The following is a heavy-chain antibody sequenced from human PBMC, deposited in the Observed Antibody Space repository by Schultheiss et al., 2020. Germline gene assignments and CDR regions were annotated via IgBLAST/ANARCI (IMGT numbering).Heavy chain of an antibody. CDR3: ASCIAAAGTLRLCGMDV. Sequence: ASVKVSCKASGYTFTSYAMHWVRQAPGQRLEWMGWINPNSGGTNYAQKFQGWVTITRDTSASTAYMELSSLRSEDTAVYYCASCIAAAGTLRLCGMDVWGQGTTVTGYS. V-gene: IGHV1-3*01. CDR2: INPNSGGT. D-gene: IGHD6-13*01. CDR1: GYTFTSYA. J-gene: IGHJ6*02.